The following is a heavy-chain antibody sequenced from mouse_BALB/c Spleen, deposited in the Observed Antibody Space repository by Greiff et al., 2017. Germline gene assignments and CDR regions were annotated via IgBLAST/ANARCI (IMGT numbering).Heavy chain of an antibody. CDR1: GFTFSSYG. CDR3: ARQDDYGNLDY. CDR2: ISSGGSYT. D-gene: IGHD2-1*01. J-gene: IGHJ2*01. V-gene: IGHV5-6*03. Sequence: EVKLMESGGGLVKPGGSLKLSCAASGFTFSSYGMSWVRQTPDKRLEWVATISSGGSYTYYPDSVKGRFTISRDNAKNTLYLQMSSLKSEDTAMYYCARQDDYGNLDYWGQGTTLTVSS.